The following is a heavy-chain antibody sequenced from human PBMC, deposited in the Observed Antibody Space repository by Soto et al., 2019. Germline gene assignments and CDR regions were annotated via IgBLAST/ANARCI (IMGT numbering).Heavy chain of an antibody. CDR1: GFTFSSYS. CDR2: ISSSSSYI. CDR3: ARTDDYSKTVDY. D-gene: IGHD4-4*01. Sequence: PGGSLRLSCAASGFTFSSYSMNWVRQAPGKGLEWVSSISSSSSYIYYADSVKGRFTISRDNAKNSLYLQMNRLRAEDTAVYYCARTDDYSKTVDYWGQGTLVTVSS. J-gene: IGHJ4*02. V-gene: IGHV3-21*01.